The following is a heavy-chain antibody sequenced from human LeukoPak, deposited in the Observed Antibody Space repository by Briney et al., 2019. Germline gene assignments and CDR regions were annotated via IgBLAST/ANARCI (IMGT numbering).Heavy chain of an antibody. CDR3: ARGSYDYVWGSYRYNHNNFDY. J-gene: IGHJ4*02. Sequence: PGASVKVSCKASGYTFTGYYMHWVRQAPGQGLEWMGWINPNSGGTNYAQKFQGRVTMTRDTSISTAYMELRSLRSDDTAVYYCARGSYDYVWGSYRYNHNNFDYWGQGTLVTVSS. V-gene: IGHV1-2*02. CDR1: GYTFTGYY. CDR2: INPNSGGT. D-gene: IGHD3-16*02.